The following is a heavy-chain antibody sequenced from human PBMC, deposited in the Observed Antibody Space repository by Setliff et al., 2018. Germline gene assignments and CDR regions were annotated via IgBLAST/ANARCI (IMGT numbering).Heavy chain of an antibody. CDR2: ISHSGSA. J-gene: IGHJ4*02. CDR1: GGSFSTYF. V-gene: IGHV4-34*01. Sequence: SETLSLTCAVYGGSFSTYFWSWIRQPPGKGLEWIGEISHSGSANYNPSLKSRVTMSVDTSKNQFSLSLNSVTAADTAVYYFRLAHCNTTSCEEALDFWSQGTLVTSPQ. CDR3: RLAHCNTTSCEEALDF. D-gene: IGHD2-2*01.